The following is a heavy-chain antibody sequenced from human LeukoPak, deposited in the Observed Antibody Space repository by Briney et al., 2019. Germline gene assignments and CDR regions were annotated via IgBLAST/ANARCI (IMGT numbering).Heavy chain of an antibody. CDR1: GGSFSGYY. V-gene: IGHV4-34*01. CDR3: ARDPDFWSGYPYYFDY. CDR2: INHSGST. Sequence: SETLSLTCAVYGGSFSGYYWSWIRQPPGKGLEWIGEINHSGSTNYNPSLKSRVTISVDTSKNRFSLKLSSVTAADTAVYYCARDPDFWSGYPYYFDYWGQGTLVTVSS. D-gene: IGHD3-3*01. J-gene: IGHJ4*02.